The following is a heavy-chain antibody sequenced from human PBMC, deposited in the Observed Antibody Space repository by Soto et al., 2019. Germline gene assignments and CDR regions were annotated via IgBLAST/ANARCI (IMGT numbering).Heavy chain of an antibody. D-gene: IGHD3-3*01. V-gene: IGHV1-18*01. CDR1: GYTITSYG. CDR3: ARSGVREPRDG. J-gene: IGHJ4*02. Sequence: QVQLVQSGAEVKKPGASVKVSCTASGYTITSYGISWVRQAPGQGLEWMGWISAYNGNTNYARKLQGRVTMTTDTSKSTGYMELRSLRADDTAVYYGARSGVREPRDGWGQGTLVTVSS. CDR2: ISAYNGNT.